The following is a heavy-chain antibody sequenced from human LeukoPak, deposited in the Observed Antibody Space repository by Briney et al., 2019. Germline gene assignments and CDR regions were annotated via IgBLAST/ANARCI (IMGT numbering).Heavy chain of an antibody. V-gene: IGHV3-23*01. CDR1: GFTFSSYA. J-gene: IGHJ6*03. CDR2: ISGSGGST. CDR3: ARGKGGDFWSGYYSYYMDV. Sequence: PGGSLRLSCAASGFTFSSYAMSWVRQAPGKGLEWVSAISGSGGSTYYADSVKGRFTISRDNAKNSLYLQMNSLRAEDTAVYYCARGKGGDFWSGYYSYYMDVWGKGTTVTVSS. D-gene: IGHD3-3*01.